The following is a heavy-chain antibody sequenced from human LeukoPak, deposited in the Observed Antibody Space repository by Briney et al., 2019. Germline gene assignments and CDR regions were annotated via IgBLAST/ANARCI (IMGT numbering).Heavy chain of an antibody. CDR3: AKTGYGDYVSIDWFDP. J-gene: IGHJ5*02. Sequence: PGGALRLFCVVSVFTFSSYVMNWLRQAPGMGLEWVSAISSSGGSTYYADSVKGRFTISRDNSKNTLYLQMSSLRAEDTAVYYCAKTGYGDYVSIDWFDPWGQGTLVTVSS. D-gene: IGHD4-17*01. CDR2: ISSSGGST. CDR1: VFTFSSYV. V-gene: IGHV3-23*01.